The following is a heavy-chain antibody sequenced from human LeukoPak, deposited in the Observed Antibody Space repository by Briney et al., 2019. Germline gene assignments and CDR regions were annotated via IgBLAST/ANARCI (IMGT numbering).Heavy chain of an antibody. Sequence: ALKVSSEPSLGTLTIYAVSCVRQTPGQGGGWMGGIIPIFGTANYAQKFQGRVTITTDESTSTAYMELSSLRSEDTAVYYCATGVPTVGKYYFDYWGQGTLVTVSS. CDR2: IIPIFGTA. CDR3: ATGVPTVGKYYFDY. CDR1: LGTLTIYA. J-gene: IGHJ4*02. V-gene: IGHV1-69*05. D-gene: IGHD4-11*01.